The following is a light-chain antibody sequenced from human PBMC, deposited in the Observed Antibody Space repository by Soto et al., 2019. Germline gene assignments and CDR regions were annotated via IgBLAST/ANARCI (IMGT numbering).Light chain of an antibody. CDR3: QQSYTTPLT. V-gene: IGKV1-13*02. Sequence: ANQLTQSPSSLSASVGDRVTITCRASQAISSALAWYQQKPGKPPKLLIYDASTLQSGVPSRFSGTASGTDFTLTINSLQPEDFATYYCQQSYTTPLTFGGGTKVDIK. CDR2: DAS. CDR1: QAISSA. J-gene: IGKJ4*01.